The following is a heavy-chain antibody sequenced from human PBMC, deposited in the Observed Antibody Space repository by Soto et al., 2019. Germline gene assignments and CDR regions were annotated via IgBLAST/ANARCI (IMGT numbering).Heavy chain of an antibody. Sequence: ASVKVSCKASGYTFTIYGISWVLQAPGQGLERMGWISAYNGNTNYAQKLQGRVTMTTDTSTSTAYMELRSLRSDDTAVYYCEREKRHLAYCSGGSCNRIYYYYMDVWGKGTTVTVPS. D-gene: IGHD2-15*01. CDR2: ISAYNGNT. CDR1: GYTFTIYG. CDR3: EREKRHLAYCSGGSCNRIYYYYMDV. J-gene: IGHJ6*03. V-gene: IGHV1-18*01.